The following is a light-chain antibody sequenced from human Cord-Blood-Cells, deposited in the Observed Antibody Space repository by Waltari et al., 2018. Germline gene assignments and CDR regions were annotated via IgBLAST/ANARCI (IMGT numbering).Light chain of an antibody. CDR3: QQSYSTPFT. Sequence: DIQMTQSPSSLSASVGDRVTIPCRASQSISSYLNWYQQKPGKAPNLLIYAASSLQSGVPSRFSGSGSGTDCTLTISSLQPEDFATYYCQQSYSTPFTFGPGTKVDIK. CDR2: AAS. CDR1: QSISSY. V-gene: IGKV1-39*01. J-gene: IGKJ3*01.